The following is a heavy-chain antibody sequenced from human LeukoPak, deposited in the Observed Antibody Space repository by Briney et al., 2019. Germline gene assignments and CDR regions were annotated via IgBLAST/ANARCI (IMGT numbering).Heavy chain of an antibody. CDR1: GFTFSSYA. Sequence: GGSLRLSCAASGFTFSSYAMSWVRQAPGKGLEWVSAISGSGGSTYYADSMKGRFTISRDNSKNTLYLQMNSLRAEDTAVYYCAKQPYYDFWSGYSNWFDPWGQGTLVTVSS. J-gene: IGHJ5*02. CDR3: AKQPYYDFWSGYSNWFDP. CDR2: ISGSGGST. D-gene: IGHD3-3*01. V-gene: IGHV3-23*01.